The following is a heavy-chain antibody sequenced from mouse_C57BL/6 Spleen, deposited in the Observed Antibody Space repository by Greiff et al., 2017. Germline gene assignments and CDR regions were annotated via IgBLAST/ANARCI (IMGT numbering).Heavy chain of an antibody. Sequence: VQLQQSGPELVKPGASVKISCKASGYAFSSSWMNWVKQRPGKGLEWIGRIYPGDGGTNYNGKFKGKATLTADKSSSTAYMQLSSLTSEDSAVYFCARWDYGSSRGFADWGQGTLVTVSA. V-gene: IGHV1-82*01. CDR1: GYAFSSSW. J-gene: IGHJ3*01. CDR2: IYPGDGGT. CDR3: ARWDYGSSRGFAD. D-gene: IGHD1-1*01.